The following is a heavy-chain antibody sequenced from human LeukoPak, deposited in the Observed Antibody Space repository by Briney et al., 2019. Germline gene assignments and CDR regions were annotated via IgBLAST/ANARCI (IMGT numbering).Heavy chain of an antibody. CDR1: GYTFTGYY. D-gene: IGHD5-24*01. CDR3: AREKMATIPNWFDP. V-gene: IGHV1-2*02. J-gene: IGHJ5*02. Sequence: ASVKVSCKASGYTFTGYYMHWVRQAPGQGLEWMGWINPNSGGTNYAQKFQGRVTMTRDTSISTAYMELSRLRSDDTAVYYCAREKMATIPNWFDPWGQGTLVTVSS. CDR2: INPNSGGT.